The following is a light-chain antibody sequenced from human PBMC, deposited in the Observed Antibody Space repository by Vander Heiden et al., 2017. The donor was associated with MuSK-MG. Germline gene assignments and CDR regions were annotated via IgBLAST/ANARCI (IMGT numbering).Light chain of an antibody. V-gene: IGKV1-33*01. CDR3: QEYYDLPRT. J-gene: IGKJ1*01. Sequence: DIQMTQSPSSLSASVGDRVTITCQASQDISNYLGWYQQKPGKAPQLLLYDASTLETGVPSRFSGSGSGTDFTFTMSSLQPDDITTYYCQEYYDLPRTFGQGTKVEIK. CDR1: QDISNY. CDR2: DAS.